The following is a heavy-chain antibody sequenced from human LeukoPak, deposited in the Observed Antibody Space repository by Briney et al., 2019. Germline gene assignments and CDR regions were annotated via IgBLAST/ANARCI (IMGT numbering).Heavy chain of an antibody. Sequence: ASVKVSCKASGYTFTGYYMHWVRQAPGQGLEWMGWINPNSGGTNYAQKLQGRVTMTRDTSISTAYIELSRLRSDDTAVYYCARDPGSYYPTWFDPWGQGTLVTVSS. J-gene: IGHJ5*02. V-gene: IGHV1-2*02. D-gene: IGHD3-10*01. CDR3: ARDPGSYYPTWFDP. CDR1: GYTFTGYY. CDR2: INPNSGGT.